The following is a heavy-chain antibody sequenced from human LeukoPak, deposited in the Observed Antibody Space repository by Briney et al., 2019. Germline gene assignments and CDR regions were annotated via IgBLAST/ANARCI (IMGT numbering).Heavy chain of an antibody. Sequence: GGSLRLSCAASGFTFSSYSMNWVRQAPGKGLEWVSSISSSSSYIYYADSVKGRFTISRDNAKNSLYLQMNSLRAEDTAVYYCARDPLDYDFWSGYSNMDVWGEGTTVTVSS. D-gene: IGHD3-3*01. V-gene: IGHV3-21*01. CDR1: GFTFSSYS. CDR3: ARDPLDYDFWSGYSNMDV. CDR2: ISSSSSYI. J-gene: IGHJ6*03.